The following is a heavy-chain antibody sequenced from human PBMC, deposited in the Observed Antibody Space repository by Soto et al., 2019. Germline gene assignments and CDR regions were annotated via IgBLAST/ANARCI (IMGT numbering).Heavy chain of an antibody. Sequence: SVKVSCKASGYTFTYRYLHCVLQSPLQALEWMGWITPFNGNTNYAQKFQDRVTITRDRSMSTAYMELSSLRSEDTAMYYCATALGGSYYEDAFDIWGQGTMVTVSS. V-gene: IGHV1-45*02. CDR1: GYTFTYRY. CDR3: ATALGGSYYEDAFDI. J-gene: IGHJ3*02. CDR2: ITPFNGNT. D-gene: IGHD1-26*01.